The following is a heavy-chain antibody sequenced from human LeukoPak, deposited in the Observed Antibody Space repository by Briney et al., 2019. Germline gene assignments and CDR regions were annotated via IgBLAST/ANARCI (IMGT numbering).Heavy chain of an antibody. J-gene: IGHJ6*03. D-gene: IGHD3-22*01. CDR3: ASDRGYDSSGYYLGYYYYYMDV. CDR1: GYTFTGYY. CDR2: INPNSGGT. Sequence: ASVKVSCRASGYTFTGYYMHWVRRAPGQGLEWMGWINPNSGGTNYAQKFQGRVTMTRDTSISTAYMELSRLRSDDTAVYYCASDRGYDSSGYYLGYYYYYMDVWGKGTTVTVSS. V-gene: IGHV1-2*02.